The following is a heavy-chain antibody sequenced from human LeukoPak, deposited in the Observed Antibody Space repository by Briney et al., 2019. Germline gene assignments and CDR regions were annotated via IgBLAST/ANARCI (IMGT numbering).Heavy chain of an antibody. J-gene: IGHJ6*02. Sequence: GGSLRLSCAASGFTFSRHSMNWVRQAPGKGLEWLSYISVSSSTIYYADSVKGRFTIARDNAKNSLYLQMNSLRAEDTAVYYCASSFVDLTGYYYGMDVWGQGTTVTVSS. D-gene: IGHD1-20*01. V-gene: IGHV3-48*01. CDR2: ISVSSSTI. CDR1: GFTFSRHS. CDR3: ASSFVDLTGYYYGMDV.